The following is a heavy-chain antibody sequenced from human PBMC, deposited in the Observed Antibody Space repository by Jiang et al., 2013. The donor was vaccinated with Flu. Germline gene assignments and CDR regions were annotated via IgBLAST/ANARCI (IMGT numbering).Heavy chain of an antibody. V-gene: IGHV4-39*01. CDR2: IYYSGST. D-gene: IGHD4-17*01. J-gene: IGHJ4*02. Sequence: VSGGSISSGTYVLGLDPPAPRKGLEWIGSIYYSGSTYYNPSLKSRATISVDTSENQFSLKLTSVTATDTAVYYCARHVFGDYGSFDYWGQGTLVTVSS. CDR1: GGSISSGTYV. CDR3: ARHVFGDYGSFDY.